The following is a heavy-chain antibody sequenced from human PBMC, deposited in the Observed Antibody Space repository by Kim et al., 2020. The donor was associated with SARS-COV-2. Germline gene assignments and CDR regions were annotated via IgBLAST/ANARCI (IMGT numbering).Heavy chain of an antibody. CDR1: GYTFTSYD. CDR3: ARGPGELLWFGELFGY. Sequence: ASVKVSCKASGYTFTSYDINWVRQATGQGLEWMGWMNPNSGNTGYAQKFQGRVTMTRNTSISTAYMELSSLRSEDTAVYYCARGPGELLWFGELFGYWGQGTLVTVSS. J-gene: IGHJ4*02. D-gene: IGHD3-10*01. V-gene: IGHV1-8*01. CDR2: MNPNSGNT.